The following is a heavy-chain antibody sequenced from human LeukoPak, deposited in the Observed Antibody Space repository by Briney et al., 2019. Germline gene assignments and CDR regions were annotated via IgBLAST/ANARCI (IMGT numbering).Heavy chain of an antibody. Sequence: PGGSLRLSCAASGFTFSNAWMSWVRQAPGKGLEWVGRIKSKTDGGTSDYAAPVKGRFTISRDDSKNTLYLQMNSLKTEDTAVYYCTTDYDVLPLQDWGRGTLVTVSS. D-gene: IGHD3-9*01. CDR2: IKSKTDGGTS. CDR3: TTDYDVLPLQD. CDR1: GFTFSNAW. J-gene: IGHJ4*02. V-gene: IGHV3-15*01.